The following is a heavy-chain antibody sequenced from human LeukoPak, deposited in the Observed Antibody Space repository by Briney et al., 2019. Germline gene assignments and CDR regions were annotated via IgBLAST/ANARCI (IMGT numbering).Heavy chain of an antibody. D-gene: IGHD3-22*01. CDR1: GYTFTGDY. J-gene: IGHJ4*02. CDR3: ARAWYYYDSSGYYQIDY. CDR2: INPNSGGT. V-gene: IGHV1-2*06. Sequence: GASVKVSCKASGYTFTGDYMHWVRQAPGQGRECMSRINPNSGGTNYAQKFQSRVTMTRDTSISTAYMELSRLRSDDTAVYYCARAWYYYDSSGYYQIDYWGQGTLVTVSS.